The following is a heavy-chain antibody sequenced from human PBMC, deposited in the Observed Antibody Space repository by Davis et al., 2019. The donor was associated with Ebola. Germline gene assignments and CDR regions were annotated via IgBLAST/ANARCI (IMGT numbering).Heavy chain of an antibody. CDR3: VKDRRGSYAFDI. CDR1: GFTFNNYA. Sequence: GESLKISCSASGFTFNNYAMHWVRQAPGRGLDFVSGINDNGGTTHYADSVKGRFIISRDDSRSTVYLQMSSLTVEDTALYYCVKDRRGSYAFDIWGQGTMVTVSS. J-gene: IGHJ3*02. CDR2: INDNGGTT. V-gene: IGHV3-64D*06. D-gene: IGHD1-26*01.